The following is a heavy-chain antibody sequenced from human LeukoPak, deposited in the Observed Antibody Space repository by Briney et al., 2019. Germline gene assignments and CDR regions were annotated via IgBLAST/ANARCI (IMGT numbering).Heavy chain of an antibody. CDR2: INRDGSVK. CDR3: ARVGLRYYYDSSGYLFWFDP. D-gene: IGHD3-22*01. Sequence: GGSLRLSCGASGFVFNNYWMHWVRQAPGKGLVWVARINRDGSVKTYADSVKGRFTISRDNAKDTLYLQMNTLRAEDTAVYYCARVGLRYYYDSSGYLFWFDPWGQGTLVTVSS. V-gene: IGHV3-74*01. J-gene: IGHJ5*02. CDR1: GFVFNNYW.